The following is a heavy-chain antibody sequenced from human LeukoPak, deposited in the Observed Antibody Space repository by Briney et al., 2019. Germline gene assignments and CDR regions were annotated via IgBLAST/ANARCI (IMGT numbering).Heavy chain of an antibody. CDR1: GYTFTSFG. D-gene: IGHD5-12*01. CDR3: ARDLARGYSGYEDWSIAVAALFDY. J-gene: IGHJ4*02. CDR2: ISAYNGNT. Sequence: SVRVSRKASGYTFTSFGISGVRQAPGQGVEGMGWISAYNGNTNYAQKLQDRVTMTTDTSRNTAYMELRSLRAHGPAVYYCARDLARGYSGYEDWSIAVAALFDYWGQGTLVTVSS. V-gene: IGHV1-18*01.